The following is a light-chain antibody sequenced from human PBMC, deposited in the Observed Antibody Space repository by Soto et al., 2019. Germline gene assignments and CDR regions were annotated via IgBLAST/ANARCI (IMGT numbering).Light chain of an antibody. V-gene: IGKV3-20*01. CDR1: QSVSSSY. Sequence: EIVLTQSPGTLSLSPGERATLSCRASQSVSSSYLAWYQQKPGQAPRLLIYGASSRATGIPDRFSGSGSETDFTLTISSLQPEDFATYSCQQSYSTTWTFGQGTKVDIK. CDR2: GAS. J-gene: IGKJ1*01. CDR3: QQSYSTTWT.